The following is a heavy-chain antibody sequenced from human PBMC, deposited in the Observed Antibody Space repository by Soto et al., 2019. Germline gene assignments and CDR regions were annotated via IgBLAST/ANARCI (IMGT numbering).Heavy chain of an antibody. CDR2: INAGNGNT. Sequence: QVQLVQSGAEEKKPGASVKVSCKASGYTFTSYAMHWVRQARGQRLEWMGWINAGNGNTKYSQKFQGRVTITRDLSASAAYMELSSLRSEDTAVYYCARSIVVVTALDYWGQGTLVTVSS. CDR1: GYTFTSYA. D-gene: IGHD2-21*02. CDR3: ARSIVVVTALDY. J-gene: IGHJ4*02. V-gene: IGHV1-3*05.